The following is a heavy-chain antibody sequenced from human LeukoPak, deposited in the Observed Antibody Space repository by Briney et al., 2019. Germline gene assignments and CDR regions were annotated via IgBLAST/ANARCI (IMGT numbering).Heavy chain of an antibody. CDR2: IYYSGSI. J-gene: IGHJ3*02. CDR3: ARSSSGYPYAFDI. Sequence: GYIYYSGSIYYNPSLKSRVTMSVDTSKNQFSLKLSSVTAVDTAVYYCARSSSGYPYAFDIWGQGTMVTVSS. D-gene: IGHD3-22*01. V-gene: IGHV4-28*02.